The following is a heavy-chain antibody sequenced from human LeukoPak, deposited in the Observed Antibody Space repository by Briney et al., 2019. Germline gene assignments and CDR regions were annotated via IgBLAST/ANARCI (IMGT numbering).Heavy chain of an antibody. Sequence: GGSLRLSCAASGFXFSDYYISWIRQAPGKGLEWVSYISSSSSYTNYADSVKGRFTISRDNAKNSLYLQMNSLRAEDTAVYYCARAYSGSALYYYGMDVWGQGTTVTVSS. J-gene: IGHJ6*02. CDR3: ARAYSGSALYYYGMDV. D-gene: IGHD1-26*01. CDR2: ISSSSSYT. V-gene: IGHV3-11*05. CDR1: GFXFSDYY.